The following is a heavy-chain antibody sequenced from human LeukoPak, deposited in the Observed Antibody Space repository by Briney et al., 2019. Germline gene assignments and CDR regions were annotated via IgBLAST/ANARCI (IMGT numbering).Heavy chain of an antibody. J-gene: IGHJ4*02. CDR2: ISSSGSTI. CDR3: ARGGDRGYSYGYYFDY. D-gene: IGHD5-18*01. V-gene: IGHV3-48*03. CDR1: GFTFSSYE. Sequence: PGGSLRLSCAASGFTFSSYEMNWVRQAPGKGLEWVSYISSSGSTIYYADSVKGRFTISRDNAKNSLYLQMNSLRAEDTAVYYCARGGDRGYSYGYYFDYWGQGTLVTVSS.